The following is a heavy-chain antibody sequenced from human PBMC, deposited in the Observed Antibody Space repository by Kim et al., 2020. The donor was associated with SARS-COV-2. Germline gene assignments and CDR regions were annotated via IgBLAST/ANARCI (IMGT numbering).Heavy chain of an antibody. Sequence: SETLSLTCTVSGGSISRSSYYWAWIRQPPGKGLEWIGRIYYIGSSYSNPSLKSRVTLSVDTSKNQFSLNLRSVTAADTAVYYCARAGPQAWYFDLWGRGT. CDR1: GGSISRSSYY. CDR2: IYYIGSS. V-gene: IGHV4-39*01. CDR3: ARAGPQAWYFDL. J-gene: IGHJ2*01.